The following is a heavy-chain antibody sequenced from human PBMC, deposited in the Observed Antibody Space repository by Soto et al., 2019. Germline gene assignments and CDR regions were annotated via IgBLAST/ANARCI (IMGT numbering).Heavy chain of an antibody. V-gene: IGHV4-59*01. D-gene: IGHD1-7*01. J-gene: IGHJ6*02. CDR3: ARGGELRPARMDV. Sequence: QVQLQESGPGLVKPSETLSLTCIVSGDFISSYYWSWIRQPPGKGLEWIGYIHYSGSTNYNPSLKSRVTISVDTSKNQFSLKLSSVTAADTAVYFCARGGELRPARMDVWGQGTTVTVSS. CDR2: IHYSGST. CDR1: GDFISSYY.